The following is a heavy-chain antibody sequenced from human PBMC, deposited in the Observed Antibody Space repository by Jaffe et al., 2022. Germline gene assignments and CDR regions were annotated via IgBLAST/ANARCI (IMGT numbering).Heavy chain of an antibody. D-gene: IGHD3-22*01. V-gene: IGHV4-38-2*01. CDR1: GYSISSGYY. Sequence: QVQLQESGPGLVKPSETLSLTCAVSGYSISSGYYWGWIRQPPGKGLEWIGSIYHSGSTYYNPSLKSRVTISVDTSKNQFSLKLSSVTAADTAVYYCARHGSSGWDGTFYYMDVWGKGTTVTVSS. J-gene: IGHJ6*03. CDR2: IYHSGST. CDR3: ARHGSSGWDGTFYYMDV.